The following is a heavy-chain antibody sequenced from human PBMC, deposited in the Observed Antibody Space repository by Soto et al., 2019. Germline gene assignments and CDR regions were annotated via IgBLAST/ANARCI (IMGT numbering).Heavy chain of an antibody. CDR2: LYWDDDK. CDR1: GFSLSSIGVG. V-gene: IGHV2-5*02. D-gene: IGHD2-2*01. J-gene: IGHJ3*01. Sequence: SGPTLVNPTQTLTLTCTFSGFSLSSIGVGVGWIRQPPGKALEWLGILYWDDDKHYSPSLKSRISIAKDTSKDQVVLTLTNMDPVDTATYYCAHTIVVVPTARDAFDVWGQGTMVTVAS. CDR3: AHTIVVVPTARDAFDV.